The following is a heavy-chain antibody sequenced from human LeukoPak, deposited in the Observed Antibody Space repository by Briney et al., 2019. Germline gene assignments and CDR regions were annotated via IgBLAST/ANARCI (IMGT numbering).Heavy chain of an antibody. J-gene: IGHJ6*02. Sequence: ASGKVCCSGSGYIFPDYYIYWVRQAPGQGLGWLGRVNPNSGGTEYAQKFQGRDAMTRDTSISTVYMELSRLTSDDTAVYYCARDGGYCSSGTICYSRAEYYYYGMDVWGQGTTVTVSS. CDR2: VNPNSGGT. CDR1: GYIFPDYY. CDR3: ARDGGYCSSGTICYSRAEYYYYGMDV. V-gene: IGHV1-2*06. D-gene: IGHD2-2*01.